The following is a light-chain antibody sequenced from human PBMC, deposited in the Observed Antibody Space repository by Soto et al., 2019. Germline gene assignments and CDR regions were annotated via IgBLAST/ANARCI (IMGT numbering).Light chain of an antibody. CDR2: RAS. J-gene: IGKJ5*01. Sequence: MTQYPGTLYVSPGERVTLSCRASQSVSDKLAWYQQKPGQGPRLLVYRASTRTLGIPARLSGSGFGTEFTLTISSLQSEDFAVFYCQQYNQWPITFGHGTRPEIK. V-gene: IGKV3-15*01. CDR3: QQYNQWPIT. CDR1: QSVSDK.